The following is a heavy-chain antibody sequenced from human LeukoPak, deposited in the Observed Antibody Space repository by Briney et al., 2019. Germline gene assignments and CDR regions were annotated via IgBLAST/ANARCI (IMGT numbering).Heavy chain of an antibody. D-gene: IGHD1-26*01. CDR1: GFTFSSYG. CDR2: ISYDGSNK. V-gene: IGHV3-30*18. J-gene: IGHJ4*02. Sequence: GGSLRLSCAASGFTFSSYGMHWVRQAPGKGLEWVAVISYDGSNKYYADSVKGRFTISRDDSRNTLYLQMNSLRGDDTAVYYCAKDVGKWESLHFFDYWGQGTLVTVSS. CDR3: AKDVGKWESLHFFDY.